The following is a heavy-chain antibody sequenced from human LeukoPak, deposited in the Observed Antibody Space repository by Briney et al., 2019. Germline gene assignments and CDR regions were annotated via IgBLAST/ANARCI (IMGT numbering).Heavy chain of an antibody. V-gene: IGHV1-2*02. CDR1: GYTFTGYY. CDR3: ARDQGMATGFASYEY. J-gene: IGHJ4*02. CDR2: INPNSGGT. Sequence: ASVKVSCKASGYTFTGYYMHWVRQAPGQGLEWMGWINPNSGGTNYAQKFQGRVTMTRDTSISTAYMELRSLRSDDTAVYYCARDQGMATGFASYEYWGQGTLVTVSS. D-gene: IGHD5-24*01.